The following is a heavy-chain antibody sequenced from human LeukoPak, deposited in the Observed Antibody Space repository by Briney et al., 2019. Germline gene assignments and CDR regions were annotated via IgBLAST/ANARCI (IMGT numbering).Heavy chain of an antibody. D-gene: IGHD5-12*01. Sequence: GASVKVSCKASGYTFTCYYMHWVRQAPGQGREWMGRINPNSGGTNYAQKFQGRVTMTRDTSISTAYMELSRLRSDDTAVYYCARDSGYDYSFDYWGQGTLVTVSS. CDR1: GYTFTCYY. CDR2: INPNSGGT. V-gene: IGHV1-2*06. CDR3: ARDSGYDYSFDY. J-gene: IGHJ4*02.